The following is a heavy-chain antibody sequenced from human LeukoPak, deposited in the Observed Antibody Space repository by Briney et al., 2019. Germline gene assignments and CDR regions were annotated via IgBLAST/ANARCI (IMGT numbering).Heavy chain of an antibody. CDR3: ARQGSSSRDWYSDL. D-gene: IGHD6-6*01. J-gene: IGHJ2*01. CDR1: GGSISSYY. Sequence: SETLSLTCTVSGGSISSYYWSWIRQPPGKGLEWIGYIYYSGSTNYNPALKSRVTISVDTSKNQFPLKLSSVTAPDTAVYYCARQGSSSRDWYSDLWGRGTLVTVSS. CDR2: IYYSGST. V-gene: IGHV4-59*08.